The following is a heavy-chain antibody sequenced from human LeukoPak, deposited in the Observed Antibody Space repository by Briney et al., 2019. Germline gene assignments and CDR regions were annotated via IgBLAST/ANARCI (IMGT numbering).Heavy chain of an antibody. CDR3: ASRVYGLGSFNY. CDR2: IYNSGTT. J-gene: IGHJ4*01. V-gene: IGHV4-39*01. Sequence: PSETLSLTCTVSGDSISSTSYYWDWIRQPPGKGLEWIGSIYNSGTTYYNPSLKSRVTISVDTSKNQFSLKVSSVSAADTAVYYCASRVYGLGSFNYWGQGTLVTVSS. CDR1: GDSISSTSYY. D-gene: IGHD3-10*01.